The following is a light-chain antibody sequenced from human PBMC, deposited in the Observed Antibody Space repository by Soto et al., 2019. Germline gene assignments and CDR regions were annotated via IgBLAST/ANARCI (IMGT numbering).Light chain of an antibody. CDR2: RNN. Sequence: QSVLTQPPSASGTPGQRVTMSCSGSRSNIGSNFVFWYQQLPGTAPKLLIYRNNLRPSGVPDRFFGSKSGTSASLAISGLRSDDEADYYCAAWDDSLDGGVFGGGTKLTVL. V-gene: IGLV1-47*01. CDR1: RSNIGSNF. J-gene: IGLJ3*02. CDR3: AAWDDSLDGGV.